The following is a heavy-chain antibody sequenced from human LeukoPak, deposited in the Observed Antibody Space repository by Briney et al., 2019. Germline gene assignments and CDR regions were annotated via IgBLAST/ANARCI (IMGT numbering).Heavy chain of an antibody. CDR2: IRGGGGSK. CDR1: GFTFSSYA. J-gene: IGHJ4*02. D-gene: IGHD3-9*01. CDR3: VKFNDILTGYFDY. Sequence: GGSLRLSCAASGFTFSSYAMSWVRQSPGKGLEWVSAIRGGGGSKYYAYYKDSGKGRFTLSKDNSKKSLYLQMNSLRAEDTAVYFCVKFNDILTGYFDYWGQGTLVTVSS. V-gene: IGHV3-23*01.